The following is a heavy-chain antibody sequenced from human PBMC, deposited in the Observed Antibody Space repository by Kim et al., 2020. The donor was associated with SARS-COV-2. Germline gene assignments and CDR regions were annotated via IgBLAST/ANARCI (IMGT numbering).Heavy chain of an antibody. CDR3: ALTPRSWYDY. Sequence: DKRYSPSLKSRLTITKDTSKNQVVLTMTNMDPVDTATYYCALTPRSWYDYWGQGTLVTVSS. CDR2: DK. V-gene: IGHV2-5*01. D-gene: IGHD6-13*01. J-gene: IGHJ4*02.